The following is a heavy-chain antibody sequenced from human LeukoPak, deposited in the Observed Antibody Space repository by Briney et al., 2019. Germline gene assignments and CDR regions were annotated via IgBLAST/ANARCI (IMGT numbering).Heavy chain of an antibody. D-gene: IGHD3-22*01. CDR1: GFTFSSYA. CDR2: ISGSGGST. Sequence: GGSLRLSYAASGFTFSSYAMSWVRQAPGRGLEWVSAISGSGGSTYYADSVKGRFTISRDNSKNTLYLQMNSLRAEDTAVYYCVKAMIVVVGVARPFDYWGQGTLVTVSS. V-gene: IGHV3-23*01. J-gene: IGHJ4*02. CDR3: VKAMIVVVGVARPFDY.